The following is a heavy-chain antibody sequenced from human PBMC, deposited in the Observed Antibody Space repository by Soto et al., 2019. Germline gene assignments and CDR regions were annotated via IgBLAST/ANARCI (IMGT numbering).Heavy chain of an antibody. V-gene: IGHV3-23*01. Sequence: EVQLLESGGGLVQTGGSLRLSCAASGFTFTNYAMSWVRQAPGMGLEWVSGISSTAVATYYADSVKGRFTISRDNSNNTLSLQMNGLRAEDTAVYYCAKAPRPTWNWYYFVYWGQGTLVTVSS. CDR3: AKAPRPTWNWYYFVY. D-gene: IGHD1-7*01. J-gene: IGHJ4*02. CDR1: GFTFTNYA. CDR2: ISSTAVAT.